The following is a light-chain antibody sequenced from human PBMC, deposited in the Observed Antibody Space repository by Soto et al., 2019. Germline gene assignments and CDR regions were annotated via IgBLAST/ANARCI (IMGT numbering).Light chain of an antibody. CDR2: GAS. CDR1: QSVSSSY. CDR3: QQYGSSPWT. V-gene: IGKV3-20*01. J-gene: IGKJ1*01. Sequence: EIVLTQSPVTRSFCPFEIATLSCRSSQSVSSSYLAWYQQKPGPHPRLLIYGASSRATGIPDRFSGSGSGTDFTLTISRLEPEDFAVYYCQQYGSSPWTFGQGAKVDIK.